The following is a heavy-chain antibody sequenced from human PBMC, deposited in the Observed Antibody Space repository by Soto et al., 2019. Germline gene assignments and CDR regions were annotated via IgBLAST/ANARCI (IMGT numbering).Heavy chain of an antibody. J-gene: IGHJ4*02. CDR1: GSTLSTYA. V-gene: IGHV3-33*01. CDR3: GRDGALGDTAVVDS. CDR2: IWYDGSNK. Sequence: QVQLVESGGGVVQPGTSLRLSCAASGSTLSTYAMHWVRQAPGKGLEWVAVIWYDGSNKYHGDSLKGRFTISRDNSKNTLYLQINNLRAEDTAVYYCGRDGALGDTAVVDSWGQGTLVTVSS. D-gene: IGHD5-18*01.